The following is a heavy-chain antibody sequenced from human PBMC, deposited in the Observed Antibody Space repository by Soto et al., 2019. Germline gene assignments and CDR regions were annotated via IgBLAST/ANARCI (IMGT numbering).Heavy chain of an antibody. V-gene: IGHV3-11*06. CDR2: SSSSSSYT. J-gene: IGHJ4*02. D-gene: IGHD1-26*01. CDR3: ARDAGATNTDY. Sequence: QVQLVESGGGLVKPGGSLRLSCAASGFTFSDYYMSWIRQAPGKGLEWVSYSSSSSSYTNYEDSVKGRFTISRDNAKNSLYLQMNSLRAEDTAVYYCARDAGATNTDYWGQGTLVTVSS. CDR1: GFTFSDYY.